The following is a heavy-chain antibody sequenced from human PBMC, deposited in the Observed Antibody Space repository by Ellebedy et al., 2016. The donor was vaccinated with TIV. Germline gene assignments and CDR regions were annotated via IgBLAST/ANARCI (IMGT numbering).Heavy chain of an antibody. CDR1: AFAFSSYA. D-gene: IGHD6-13*01. J-gene: IGHJ4*02. CDR3: ERLGVIAAAGASDY. Sequence: PGRSLRLSCAASAFAFSSYAMSWVRQAPGKGLEWVSAIRISDGNTHYADSVKGRFTSSRDNAENPLYLQMNSLRAEETAVHYCERLGVIAAAGASDYWGQGTLVIVSS. CDR2: IRISDGNT. V-gene: IGHV3-23*01.